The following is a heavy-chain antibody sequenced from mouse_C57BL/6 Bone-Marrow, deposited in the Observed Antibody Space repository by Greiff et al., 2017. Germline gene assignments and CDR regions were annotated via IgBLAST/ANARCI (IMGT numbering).Heavy chain of an antibody. D-gene: IGHD2-3*01. V-gene: IGHV10-1*01. CDR3: VRQGWLLPFYFDY. CDR2: IRSKSNNYAT. CDR1: GFSFNTYA. Sequence: VQLKESGGGLVQPKGSLKLSCAASGFSFNTYAMNWVRQAPGKGLEWVARIRSKSNNYATYYADSVKDRFTISRDDSESMLYLQMNNLKTEDTAMYYCVRQGWLLPFYFDYWGQGTTLTVSS. J-gene: IGHJ2*01.